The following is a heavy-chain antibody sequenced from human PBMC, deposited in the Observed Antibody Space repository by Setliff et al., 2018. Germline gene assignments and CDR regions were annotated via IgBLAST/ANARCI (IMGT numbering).Heavy chain of an antibody. Sequence: ASVKVSCKASGYTFTSYGISWVRQAPGQGLEWMGWISAYNGNTNYAQKLQGRVTMTTDTSTSTAYMELRSLRSDDTAVYYCAREGILTGYYTVPHSRANDYWGQGTLVTVSS. V-gene: IGHV1-18*01. D-gene: IGHD3-9*01. CDR1: GYTFTSYG. J-gene: IGHJ4*02. CDR2: ISAYNGNT. CDR3: AREGILTGYYTVPHSRANDY.